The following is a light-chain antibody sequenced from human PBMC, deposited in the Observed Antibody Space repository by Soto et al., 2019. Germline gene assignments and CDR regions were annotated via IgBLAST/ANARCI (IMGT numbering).Light chain of an antibody. CDR3: ETWDSNIWV. J-gene: IGLJ3*02. CDR2: LEGSGSY. CDR1: SGHSSYI. Sequence: QLVLTQSSSASASLGSSVKLTCTLSSGHSSYIIAWHHQQPGKAPRYLMKLEGSGSYNKGSGVPDRVSGSSSGADRYLTISNLQFEDEADYYCETWDSNIWVFGGGTKLTVL. V-gene: IGLV4-60*02.